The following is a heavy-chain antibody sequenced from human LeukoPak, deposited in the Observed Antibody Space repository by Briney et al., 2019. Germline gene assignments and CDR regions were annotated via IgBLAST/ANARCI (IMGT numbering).Heavy chain of an antibody. J-gene: IGHJ4*02. D-gene: IGHD5-18*01. Sequence: GGSLRLSCAASGFTFSTFAMIWVRQPPGKGLEWVSSIFPSGGEIHYADSVRGRFTSSRDNSKSTLSLQMNSLRAEDTAIYYCATYRQVLLPFESWGQGTLVTVSS. CDR3: ATYRQVLLPFES. V-gene: IGHV3-23*01. CDR2: IFPSGGEI. CDR1: GFTFSTFA.